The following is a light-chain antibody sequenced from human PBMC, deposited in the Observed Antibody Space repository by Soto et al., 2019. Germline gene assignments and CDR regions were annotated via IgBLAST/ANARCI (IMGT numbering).Light chain of an antibody. CDR3: QQRFDTPIT. CDR2: AAS. Sequence: DIQLTQSPSFLSPSIGESVTITCRASQVISTSLAWYQVKPGKAPKLLIYAASTLESGVPSRFSATVSGTEFSLTIASRLPDDFATYYCQQRFDTPITFGQGTRLENK. CDR1: QVISTS. J-gene: IGKJ5*01. V-gene: IGKV1-9*01.